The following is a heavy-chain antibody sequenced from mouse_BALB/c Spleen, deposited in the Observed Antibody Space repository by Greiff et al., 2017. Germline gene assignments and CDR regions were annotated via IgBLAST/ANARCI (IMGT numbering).Heavy chain of an antibody. V-gene: IGHV3-2*02. CDR3: ARGGDSSGYAWFAY. D-gene: IGHD3-2*01. Sequence: EVQLQESGPGLVKPSQSLSLTCTVTGYSITSDYAWNWIRQFPGNKLEWMGYISYSGSTSYNPSLKSRISITRDTSKNQFFLQLNSVTTEDTATYYCARGGDSSGYAWFAYWGQGTLVTVSA. J-gene: IGHJ3*01. CDR2: ISYSGST. CDR1: GYSITSDYA.